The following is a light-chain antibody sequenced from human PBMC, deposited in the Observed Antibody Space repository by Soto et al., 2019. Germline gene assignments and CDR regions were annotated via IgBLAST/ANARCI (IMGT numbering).Light chain of an antibody. CDR2: EVS. CDR3: SSYSSRTLDVV. J-gene: IGLJ2*01. V-gene: IGLV2-14*01. Sequence: QSVLTQPASVSGSPGQSITICCTGTSSDVGGYNYVAWYQQHPGKAPKLMIYEVSNRPSGISYRFSGSKSDNTASLAISGLQAEDEADYFCSSYSSRTLDVVFGGGTKVTVL. CDR1: SSDVGGYNY.